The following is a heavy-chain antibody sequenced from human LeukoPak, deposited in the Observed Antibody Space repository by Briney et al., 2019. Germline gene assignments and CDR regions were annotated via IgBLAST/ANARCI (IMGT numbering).Heavy chain of an antibody. CDR1: GGSIKSFDYY. CDR3: ARHFSYYDSSGSAFDI. V-gene: IGHV4-30-4*01. CDR2: IYYSGST. D-gene: IGHD3-22*01. Sequence: PSETLSLTCTVSGGSIKSFDYYWSWIRQSPGKGLEWIGYIYYSGSTYYNPSLKSRVTISLDTSKNQFSLKLSSVTAADTAVYYCARHFSYYDSSGSAFDIWGQGTMATVSS. J-gene: IGHJ3*02.